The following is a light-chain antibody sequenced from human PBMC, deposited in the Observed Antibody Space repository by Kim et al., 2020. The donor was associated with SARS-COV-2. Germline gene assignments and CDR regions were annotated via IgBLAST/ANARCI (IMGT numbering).Light chain of an antibody. CDR3: QQYGSSPVHT. Sequence: GRRASPPCRASQGVSSRYLAWYQQKPGQAPRLRIYGGSRRATCLPDRFRGSGCGTDFTLHISRLEPGDFAVYYWQQYGSSPVHTRGQETK. CDR2: GGS. V-gene: IGKV3-20*01. CDR1: QGVSSRY. J-gene: IGKJ2*01.